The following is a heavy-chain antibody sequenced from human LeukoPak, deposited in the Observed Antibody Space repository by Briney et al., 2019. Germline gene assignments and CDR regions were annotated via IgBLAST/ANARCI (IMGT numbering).Heavy chain of an antibody. V-gene: IGHV4-4*07. J-gene: IGHJ6*03. CDR1: GGSISSYS. CDR2: IYTSGST. CDR3: ARVAYDFWSGYFDYYYYYMDV. Sequence: SETLSLTCTVSGGSISSYSWSWIRQPAGKGLEWIGRIYTSGSTNYNPSLKSRVTMSVDTSKSQFSLKLSSVTAADTAVYYCARVAYDFWSGYFDYYYYYMDVWGKGTTVTVSS. D-gene: IGHD3-3*01.